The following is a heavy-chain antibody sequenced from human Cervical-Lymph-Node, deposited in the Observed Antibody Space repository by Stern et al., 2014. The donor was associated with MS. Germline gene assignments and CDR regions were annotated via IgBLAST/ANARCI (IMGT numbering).Heavy chain of an antibody. D-gene: IGHD3-10*01. J-gene: IGHJ5*02. CDR1: GGSFKSYA. V-gene: IGHV1-69*01. CDR3: ARERSIHYPAFAP. CDR2: LVPMLAKA. Sequence: VQLVQSGAEVKKPGSSVRVSCKASGGSFKSYAFNWLRQAPGPGLEWMGDLVPMLAKANYAQKFQGRVTVTADEATNTVYMELSFLTSEDTAVYYCARERSIHYPAFAPWGQGTLVTVSS.